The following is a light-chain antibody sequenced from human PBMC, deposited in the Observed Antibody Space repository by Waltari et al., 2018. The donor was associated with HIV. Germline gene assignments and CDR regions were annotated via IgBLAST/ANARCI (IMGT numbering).Light chain of an antibody. Sequence: DIQMAQSPSSVSASVGDKVTISCRASQDISINLAWYQQKPGKAPKLLIFSASSLQSGVPPRFSGGGSGTEFTLTISSLQPEDFATYYCQQSQCFPYTFGPGTTVYVK. J-gene: IGKJ3*01. CDR3: QQSQCFPYT. CDR1: QDISIN. V-gene: IGKV1-12*02. CDR2: SAS.